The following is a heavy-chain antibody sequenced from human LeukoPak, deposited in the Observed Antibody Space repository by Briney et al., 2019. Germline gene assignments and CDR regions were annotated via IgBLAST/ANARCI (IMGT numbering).Heavy chain of an antibody. V-gene: IGHV1-3*01. J-gene: IGHJ3*02. CDR3: ARDRGVAARRTRDAFDI. D-gene: IGHD6-6*01. CDR1: GYTFTSYA. CDR2: INAGNGNT. Sequence: GASVKVSCKASGYTFTSYAMHWVRQAPGQRLEWMGWINAGNGNTKYSQKFQGSVTITRDTSASTAYMELSSLRSEDTAVYYCARDRGVAARRTRDAFDIWGQGTMVTVSS.